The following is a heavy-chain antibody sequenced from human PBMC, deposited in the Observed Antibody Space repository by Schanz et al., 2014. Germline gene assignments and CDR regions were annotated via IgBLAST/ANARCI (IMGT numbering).Heavy chain of an antibody. J-gene: IGHJ3*02. D-gene: IGHD4-17*01. CDR2: IYYSGNT. CDR3: ARDRGHGDLPGDI. CDR1: GGSISSGGYS. Sequence: QVQLQESGPGLVKPSQTLSLTCAVSGGSISSGGYSWNWIRQSPGKGLEWIGYIYYSGNTYYNPSLKSRVTISVDRSKNQFSLRLDSVTAADTAVYYCARDRGHGDLPGDIWGQGTMXTVSS. V-gene: IGHV4-30-2*06.